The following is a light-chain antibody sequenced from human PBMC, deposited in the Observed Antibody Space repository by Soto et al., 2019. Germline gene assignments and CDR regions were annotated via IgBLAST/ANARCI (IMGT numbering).Light chain of an antibody. J-gene: IGKJ1*01. CDR2: AAS. V-gene: IGKV1-16*01. CDR3: HQYDSYPKT. Sequence: DIQMTQSPSSLSASVGDRVTISCRASQTISTFLAWYQQTPGKAPNLLIYAASTLQGGVPSRFSGSGSGTEFTLTISSLQPDDFATYYCHQYDSYPKTFGQGTKVDIK. CDR1: QTISTF.